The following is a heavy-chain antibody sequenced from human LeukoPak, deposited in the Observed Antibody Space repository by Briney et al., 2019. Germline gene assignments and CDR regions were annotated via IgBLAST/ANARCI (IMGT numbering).Heavy chain of an antibody. CDR3: ASPTYYYGSGTIWVDYYYGMDV. J-gene: IGHJ6*02. V-gene: IGHV1-69*04. D-gene: IGHD3-10*01. Sequence: SVKVSCKASGGTFSSYAISWVRQAPGQGLEWMGRIIPILGIANYAQKFQGRVTITADKSTSTAYMEPSSLRSEDTAVYYCASPTYYYGSGTIWVDYYYGMDVWGQGTTITVSS. CDR1: GGTFSSYA. CDR2: IIPILGIA.